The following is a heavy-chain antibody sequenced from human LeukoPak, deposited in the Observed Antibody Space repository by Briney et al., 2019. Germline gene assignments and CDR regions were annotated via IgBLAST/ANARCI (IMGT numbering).Heavy chain of an antibody. D-gene: IGHD1-1*01. CDR3: ARAGRGYFDY. J-gene: IGHJ4*02. Sequence: GSLRLSCAASGFTFRDYYMSWIRQAPGKGLEGVSYISSSGSTIYYAGSVKGRFTISRDNAKNSLNLQMSSLRAKDTAVYYCARAGRGYFDYWGQGTVVTVSS. CDR1: GFTFRDYY. CDR2: ISSSGSTI. V-gene: IGHV3-11*01.